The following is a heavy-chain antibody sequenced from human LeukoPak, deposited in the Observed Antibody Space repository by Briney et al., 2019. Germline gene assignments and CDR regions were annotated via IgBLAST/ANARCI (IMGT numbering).Heavy chain of an antibody. Sequence: SVKVSCKASGGTFSSYAISWVRQATGQGLEWMGRIIPILGIANYAQKFQGRVTITADKSTSTAYMELSSLRSDDTAVYYCARVSSRYFDWLSGWFDSWGQGTLVTVSS. CDR3: ARVSSRYFDWLSGWFDS. V-gene: IGHV1-69*04. J-gene: IGHJ5*01. D-gene: IGHD3-9*01. CDR2: IIPILGIA. CDR1: GGTFSSYA.